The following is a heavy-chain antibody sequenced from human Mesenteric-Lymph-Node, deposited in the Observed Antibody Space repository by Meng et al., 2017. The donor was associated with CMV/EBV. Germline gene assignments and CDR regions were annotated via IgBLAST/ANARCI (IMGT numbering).Heavy chain of an antibody. J-gene: IGHJ4*02. CDR3: ARDPFYDFWSGYPVYFDY. V-gene: IGHV3-48*03. D-gene: IGHD3-3*01. Sequence: GESLKISCAASGFSFSGYEMNWVRQAPGKGLEWVSYLSPSGSTTYYADSVKGRFTISRDNAKNSLYLQMNSLRAEDTAVYYCARDPFYDFWSGYPVYFDYWGQGTLVTVSS. CDR1: GFSFSGYE. CDR2: LSPSGSTT.